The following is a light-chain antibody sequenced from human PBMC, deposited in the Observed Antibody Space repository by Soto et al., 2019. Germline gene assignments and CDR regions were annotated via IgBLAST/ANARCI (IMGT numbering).Light chain of an antibody. CDR3: QQRSNWPPIT. CDR1: QSVSSSY. CDR2: DAS. J-gene: IGKJ5*01. V-gene: IGKV3-11*01. Sequence: EVVLTQSPGTLSLSPGERATLSCRASQSVSSSYLAWYQQKPGQAPRLLIYDASNRATGIPARFSGSGSGTDFTLTISSLEAEDFAVYYCQQRSNWPPITFGQGRRLEI.